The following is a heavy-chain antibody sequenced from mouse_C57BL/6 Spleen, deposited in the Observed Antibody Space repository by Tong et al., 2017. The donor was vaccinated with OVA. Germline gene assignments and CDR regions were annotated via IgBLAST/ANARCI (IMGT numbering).Heavy chain of an antibody. CDR2: INPNYGTT. CDR3: AREESSHYDYPYYYAMDY. Sequence: EVQLQESGPELVKPGASVKISCKASGYSFTDYNMNWVKQSNGKSLEWIGVINPNYGTTSYNQKFKGKATLTVDQSSSTAYMQLNSLTSEDSAVYYCAREESSHYDYPYYYAMDYWGQGTSVTVSS. V-gene: IGHV1-39*01. D-gene: IGHD2-4*01. CDR1: GYSFTDYN. J-gene: IGHJ4*01.